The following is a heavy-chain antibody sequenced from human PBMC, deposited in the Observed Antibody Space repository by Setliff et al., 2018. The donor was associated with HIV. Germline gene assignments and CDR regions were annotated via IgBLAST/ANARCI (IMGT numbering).Heavy chain of an antibody. V-gene: IGHV3-11*04. CDR1: GFTVSTYY. CDR2: MTASGSNI. CDR3: ARDDPAGGIDF. Sequence: GGSLRLSCAASGFTVSTYYMSWVRQAPGKGLEWVSYMTASGSNIYYADSVKGRFTISRDNAKNSLYLQMNSLRAEDTAIYYCARDDPAGGIDFWGQGTLVTVSS. D-gene: IGHD1-26*01. J-gene: IGHJ4*02.